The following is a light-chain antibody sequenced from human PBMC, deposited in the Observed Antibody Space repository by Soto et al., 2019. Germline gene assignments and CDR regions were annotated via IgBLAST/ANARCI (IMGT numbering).Light chain of an antibody. CDR3: SSYTSSSTLV. Sequence: QSALTQPASVSGSPGQSITISCTGTSSDVGGYNYVSWYQQHPGKAPKLIIYDVSNRPSGVSNRFSGSKSGNTASLTISGLQAEEEDDYYCSSYTSSSTLVFGGGTKLAVL. V-gene: IGLV2-14*03. CDR2: DVS. J-gene: IGLJ2*01. CDR1: SSDVGGYNY.